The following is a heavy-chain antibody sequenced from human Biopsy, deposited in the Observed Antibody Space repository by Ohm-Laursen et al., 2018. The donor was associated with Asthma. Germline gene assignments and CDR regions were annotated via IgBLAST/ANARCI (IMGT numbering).Heavy chain of an antibody. J-gene: IGHJ3*01. CDR1: RFDFSDYT. V-gene: IGHV3-21*01. D-gene: IGHD3-22*01. CDR3: TRREYSDSRISPLDL. CDR2: ISSLSRYK. Sequence: SLRLSCAASRFDFSDYTMNWVRQAPGKGLEWVSSISSLSRYKYYSDSLRGRFTISRDNAKNSLYLQMNSLRAEDTAVYYCTRREYSDSRISPLDLWGHGTMVTVSS.